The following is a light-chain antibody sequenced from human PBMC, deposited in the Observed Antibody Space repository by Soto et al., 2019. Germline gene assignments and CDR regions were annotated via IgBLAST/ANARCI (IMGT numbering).Light chain of an antibody. CDR3: VSWDDSLSAAV. V-gene: IGLV1-47*01. CDR2: RNS. CDR1: SSNIGSNY. J-gene: IGLJ7*01. Sequence: QSVVTQTPSASGTPGQRVTISCYGSSSNIGSNYVYWYQQLPGTAPRLLIYRNSERPSGVPDRFSGSKSGTSASLAISGLRSEDEADYYCVSWDDSLSAAVFGGGTQLTVL.